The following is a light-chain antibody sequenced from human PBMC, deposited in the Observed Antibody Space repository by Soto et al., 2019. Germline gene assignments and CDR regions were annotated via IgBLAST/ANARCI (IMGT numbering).Light chain of an antibody. CDR1: QYISNY. J-gene: IGKJ3*01. CDR2: GAS. Sequence: DIQMTQSPSSLSASVGDRVTITCRASQYISNYLAWYQQKPGKVPELLIYGASTLQSGVPSRVSGSGSGTDFTLTISSLQPEDVAIYYCQNYNNAPFTFGPGTKVDSK. V-gene: IGKV1-27*01. CDR3: QNYNNAPFT.